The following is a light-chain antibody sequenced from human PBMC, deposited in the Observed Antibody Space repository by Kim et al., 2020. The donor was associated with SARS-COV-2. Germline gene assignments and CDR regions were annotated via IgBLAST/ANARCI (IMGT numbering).Light chain of an antibody. CDR2: LNSDGSH. CDR1: RGHSSYA. Sequence: ASVKLTCTVSRGHSSYAIAWHRQQPEKGPRYLMKLNSDGSHSKGDGIPDRFSGSSSGAERYLTISSLQSEDEADYYCQTWGTGIRVFGGGTQLTVL. CDR3: QTWGTGIRV. V-gene: IGLV4-69*01. J-gene: IGLJ3*02.